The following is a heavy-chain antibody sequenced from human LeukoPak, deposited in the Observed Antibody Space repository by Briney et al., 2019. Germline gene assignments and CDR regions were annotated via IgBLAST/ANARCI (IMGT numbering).Heavy chain of an antibody. D-gene: IGHD2-8*01. J-gene: IGHJ5*02. Sequence: GGSLRLSCAASGFTFSTYAMTWVRQAPGKGLEWVSLITGGGGSTYYVDSVKGRFTISRDNSKNTLYLQMNSLRAEDTAVYYCAKVPHSMLGMNPWGQGTLVTVSS. CDR2: ITGGGGST. V-gene: IGHV3-23*01. CDR3: AKVPHSMLGMNP. CDR1: GFTFSTYA.